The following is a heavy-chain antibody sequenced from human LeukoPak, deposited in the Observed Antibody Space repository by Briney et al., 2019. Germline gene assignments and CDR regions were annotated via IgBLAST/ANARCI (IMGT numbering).Heavy chain of an antibody. V-gene: IGHV3-30-3*01. J-gene: IGHJ3*01. D-gene: IGHD2-2*01. Sequence: GGSLRLSCAASGFTFSIYSMHWVRRTPGKGLEWVTIISYDGSQKYYADSVKGRFTISRDNSKKTLYLEMNSLRAEDTAVYYCARAPSNSWHVFDLWGRGTMVTVSS. CDR3: ARAPSNSWHVFDL. CDR2: ISYDGSQK. CDR1: GFTFSIYS.